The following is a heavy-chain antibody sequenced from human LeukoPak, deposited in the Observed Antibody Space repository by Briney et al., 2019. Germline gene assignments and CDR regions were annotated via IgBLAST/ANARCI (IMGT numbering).Heavy chain of an antibody. D-gene: IGHD2-2*01. J-gene: IGHJ6*03. V-gene: IGHV3-43D*03. CDR1: GFTFDDYA. CDR2: ISWDGGST. Sequence: GGSRRLSCAASGFTFDDYAMHWVRQAPGKGLEWVSLISWDGGSTYYADSVKGRFTISRDNSKNSLYLQMNSLRAEDTALYYCASSTSFPFGTYYYYMDVWGKGTTVTVSS. CDR3: ASSTSFPFGTYYYYMDV.